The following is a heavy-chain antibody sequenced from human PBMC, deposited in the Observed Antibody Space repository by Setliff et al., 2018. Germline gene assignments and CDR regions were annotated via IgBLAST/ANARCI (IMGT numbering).Heavy chain of an antibody. D-gene: IGHD6-13*01. J-gene: IGHJ4*02. CDR3: ARDSPLSIAAAGPPFDY. CDR1: GGSISSSSYY. CDR2: IYHSGSS. Sequence: KPSETLSLTCTVSGGSISSSSYYWGWIRQPPGKGLEWIGSIYHSGSSYYNPSLKRRVTISVDTSKNQFSLKLSSVTAADTAVYYCARDSPLSIAAAGPPFDYWGQGTLVTVSS. V-gene: IGHV4-39*07.